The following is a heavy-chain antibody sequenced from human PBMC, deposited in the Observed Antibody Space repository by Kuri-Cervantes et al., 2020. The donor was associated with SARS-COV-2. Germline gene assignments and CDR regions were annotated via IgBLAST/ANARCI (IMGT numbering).Heavy chain of an antibody. D-gene: IGHD2-8*01. Sequence: GGSLRLSCAASGFTFRSYAMTWVRQAPGKGLEWVSDISGSGETIHYADSVQGRFTISRDNSKKMLYLQMKSLRAEDTATYYCALEIMSFFGMDVWGQGTTVTVSS. CDR3: ALEIMSFFGMDV. CDR2: ISGSGETI. CDR1: GFTFRSYA. V-gene: IGHV3-23*01. J-gene: IGHJ6*02.